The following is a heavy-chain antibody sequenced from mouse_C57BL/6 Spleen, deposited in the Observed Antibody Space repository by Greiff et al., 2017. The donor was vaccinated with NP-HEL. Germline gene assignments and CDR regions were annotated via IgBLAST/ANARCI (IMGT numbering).Heavy chain of an antibody. CDR2: IHPNSGST. D-gene: IGHD1-1*01. CDR3: ARNLNYYGSNYGYFDV. V-gene: IGHV1-64*01. J-gene: IGHJ1*03. Sequence: VQLQQPGAELVKPGASVKLSCKASGYTFTSYWMHWVKQRPGQGLEWIGMIHPNSGSTNYNEKFKSKATLTVDKSSSTAYMQLSSLTSEDSAVYYRARNLNYYGSNYGYFDVWGTGTTVTVSS. CDR1: GYTFTSYW.